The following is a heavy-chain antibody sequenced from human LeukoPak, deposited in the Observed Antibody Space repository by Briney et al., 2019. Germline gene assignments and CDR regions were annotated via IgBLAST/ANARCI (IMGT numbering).Heavy chain of an antibody. Sequence: SETLSLTCAVYGGSFSGYYWSWIRQPPGKGLEWIGEINHSGSTNHNPSLKSRVTISVDTSKNQFSLKLSSVTAADTAVYYCARWTTAYYYYYMDVWGKGTTVTVSS. CDR1: GGSFSGYY. V-gene: IGHV4-34*01. CDR3: ARWTTAYYYYYMDV. J-gene: IGHJ6*03. D-gene: IGHD4-11*01. CDR2: INHSGST.